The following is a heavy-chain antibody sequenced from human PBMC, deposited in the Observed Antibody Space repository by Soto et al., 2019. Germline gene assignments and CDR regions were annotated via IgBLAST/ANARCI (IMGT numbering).Heavy chain of an antibody. V-gene: IGHV3-30*03. Sequence: GSLRLSCAASGFTFSSYGMHWVRQAPGKGLEWVAVISYDGSNKYYADSVKGRFTISRDNSKNTLYLQMNSLRAEDTAVYYCASVDSQYYYDSSGYYYGVSGPKLYWGQGTLVTVSS. J-gene: IGHJ4*02. CDR3: ASVDSQYYYDSSGYYYGVSGPKLY. CDR1: GFTFSSYG. CDR2: ISYDGSNK. D-gene: IGHD3-22*01.